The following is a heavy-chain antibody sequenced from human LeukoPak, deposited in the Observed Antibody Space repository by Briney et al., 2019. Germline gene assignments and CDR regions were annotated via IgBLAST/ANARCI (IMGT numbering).Heavy chain of an antibody. J-gene: IGHJ5*02. D-gene: IGHD3-3*01. V-gene: IGHV1-69*02. CDR3: ASGYYDFWSGYGLGA. CDR2: IIPILGIA. CDR1: GGTFSSYT. Sequence: SVKVSCKASGGTFSSYTISWVRQAPGQGLEWMGRIIPILGIANYAQKFQGRVTITADKSTSTAYMELSSLRSEDTAVYYCASGYYDFWSGYGLGAWGRGTPVTVSS.